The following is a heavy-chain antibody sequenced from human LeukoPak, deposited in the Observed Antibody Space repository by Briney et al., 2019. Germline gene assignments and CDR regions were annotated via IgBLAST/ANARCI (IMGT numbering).Heavy chain of an antibody. D-gene: IGHD3-22*01. J-gene: IGHJ4*02. Sequence: GASVQVSCEASGYTLTDYYMHWVRQAPGQGLEWMGRINPNSGGTNYAQKFQGRVTMTRDTSISTVYMELSRLRSDDTAVYYCARVGYYESSGYYEYWGQGTLVTVS. CDR3: ARVGYYESSGYYEY. CDR2: INPNSGGT. CDR1: GYTLTDYY. V-gene: IGHV1-2*06.